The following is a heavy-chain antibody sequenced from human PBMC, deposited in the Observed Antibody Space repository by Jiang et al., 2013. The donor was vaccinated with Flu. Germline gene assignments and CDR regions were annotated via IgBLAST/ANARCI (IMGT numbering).Heavy chain of an antibody. CDR1: Y. CDR3: ARVQTGTGAFDI. CDR2: SQPSTVVAT. V-gene: IGHV1-2*04. Sequence: YIHWVRQAPGQGLEWMGWSQPSTVVATSYAQKFQDWVTMTRDTSINTAYMELSRLRSDDTAVYYCARVQTGTGAFDIWGQGTMVTVSS. J-gene: IGHJ3*02. D-gene: IGHD1-1*01.